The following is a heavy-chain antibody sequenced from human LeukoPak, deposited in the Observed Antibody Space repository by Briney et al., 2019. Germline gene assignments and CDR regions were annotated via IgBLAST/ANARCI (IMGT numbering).Heavy chain of an antibody. CDR2: ISGSGGST. J-gene: IGHJ1*01. Sequence: PGGSLRLSCAASGFTFSSYAMSWVRQAPGKGLEWVSAISGSGGSTYYADSVKGRFTISRDNSKNTLYLQMNSLRAEDTAVYYCAKDRLGYCSGGSCYSSLFEYFQHWGQGTLVTVSS. D-gene: IGHD2-15*01. CDR3: AKDRLGYCSGGSCYSSLFEYFQH. V-gene: IGHV3-23*01. CDR1: GFTFSSYA.